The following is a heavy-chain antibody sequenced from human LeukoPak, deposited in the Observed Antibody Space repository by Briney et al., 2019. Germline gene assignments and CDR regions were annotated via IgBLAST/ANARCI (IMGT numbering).Heavy chain of an antibody. D-gene: IGHD3-3*01. Sequence: GGSLRLSCAASGHTFSSFAMSWVRQAPGKGLEWVSGISGSGGRIDYADSVRGRFTISRDNSKNTLCVRMNSLRAGVTAVYCFAKDGLKITIFWSPYYWTHDYWGQGTLVTVS. CDR2: ISGSGGRI. V-gene: IGHV3-23*01. CDR3: AKDGLKITIFWSPYYWTHDY. J-gene: IGHJ4*02. CDR1: GHTFSSFA.